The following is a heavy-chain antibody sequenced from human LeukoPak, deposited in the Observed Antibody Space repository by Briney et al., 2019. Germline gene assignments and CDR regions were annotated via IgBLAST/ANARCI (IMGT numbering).Heavy chain of an antibody. CDR2: INPSGGST. V-gene: IGHV1-46*01. Sequence: ASVKVSCKASGYTFTSYYMHWVRQAPGQGLEWMGIINPSGGSTSYAQKFQGRVTMTRDTSTSTVYMELSSLRSEDTAVYYCARDPVRGYSYGTGHWYYFDYWGQRTLVTVSS. CDR3: ARDPVRGYSYGTGHWYYFDY. CDR1: GYTFTSYY. J-gene: IGHJ4*02. D-gene: IGHD5-18*01.